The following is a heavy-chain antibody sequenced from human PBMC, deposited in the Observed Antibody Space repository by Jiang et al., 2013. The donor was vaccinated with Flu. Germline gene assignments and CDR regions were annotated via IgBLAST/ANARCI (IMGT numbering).Heavy chain of an antibody. Sequence: GAEVKKPGASVKVSCKASGYTFTSYAMHWVRQAPGQRLEWMGWINAGNGNTKYSQKFQGRVTITRDTSASTAYMELSSLRSEDTAVYYCAREGDSSGYYPLAWWYWGQGTLVTVSS. CDR1: GYTFTSYA. V-gene: IGHV1-3*01. CDR2: INAGNGNT. J-gene: IGHJ4*02. CDR3: AREGDSSGYYPLAWWY. D-gene: IGHD3-22*01.